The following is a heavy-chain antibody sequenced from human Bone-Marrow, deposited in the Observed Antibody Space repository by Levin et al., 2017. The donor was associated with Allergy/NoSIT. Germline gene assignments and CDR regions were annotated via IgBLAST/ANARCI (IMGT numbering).Heavy chain of an antibody. CDR3: ARATIYYDYGMDV. J-gene: IGHJ6*02. D-gene: IGHD1-26*01. CDR1: GFTFSSYE. CDR2: ISSSGSTI. V-gene: IGHV3-48*03. Sequence: GGSLRLSCAASGFTFSSYEMNWVRQAPGKGLEWVSYISSSGSTIYYADSVKGRFTISRDNAKNSLYLQMNSLRAEDTAVYYCARATIYYDYGMDVWGQGTTVTVSS.